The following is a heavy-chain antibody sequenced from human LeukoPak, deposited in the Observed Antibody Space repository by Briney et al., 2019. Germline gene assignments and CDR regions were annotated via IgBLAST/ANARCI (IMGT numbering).Heavy chain of an antibody. V-gene: IGHV3-53*01. Sequence: GGSLRLSCAASGFTVSSNYMSWVRQAPGKGLEWVSVIYSGGSTYYAGSVKGRFTISRDNSKNTLYLQMNSLRAEDTAVYYCANGITMVRGALPFDYWGQGTLVTVSS. D-gene: IGHD3-10*01. J-gene: IGHJ4*02. CDR3: ANGITMVRGALPFDY. CDR2: IYSGGST. CDR1: GFTVSSNY.